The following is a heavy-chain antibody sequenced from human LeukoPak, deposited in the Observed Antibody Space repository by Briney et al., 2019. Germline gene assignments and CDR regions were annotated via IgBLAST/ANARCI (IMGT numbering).Heavy chain of an antibody. Sequence: ASVKVSCKVSGYTLTELSMHWVRQAPGKGLEWMGGFDPEDGETIYAQKFQGRVTMTEDTSTDTAYMELSSLRSADTAVYYCAQYCTNGVCRYYFDYWGQGTVATVSS. CDR2: FDPEDGET. J-gene: IGHJ4*02. CDR1: GYTLTELS. CDR3: AQYCTNGVCRYYFDY. V-gene: IGHV1-24*01. D-gene: IGHD2-8*01.